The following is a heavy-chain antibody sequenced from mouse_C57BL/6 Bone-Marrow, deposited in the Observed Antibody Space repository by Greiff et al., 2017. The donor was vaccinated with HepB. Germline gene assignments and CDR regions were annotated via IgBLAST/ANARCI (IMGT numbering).Heavy chain of an antibody. Sequence: EVMLVESGGGLVQPGGSLKLSCVASGFTFSDYYMYWVRQTPEKRLEWVAYISNGGGSSYYPDTVKGRFTISRDNATNTLYLQMNRLKSEDTAMYYCARQHYGSYWYFDVWGTGTTVTVSS. J-gene: IGHJ1*03. CDR1: GFTFSDYY. D-gene: IGHD1-1*01. V-gene: IGHV5-12*01. CDR2: ISNGGGSS. CDR3: ARQHYGSYWYFDV.